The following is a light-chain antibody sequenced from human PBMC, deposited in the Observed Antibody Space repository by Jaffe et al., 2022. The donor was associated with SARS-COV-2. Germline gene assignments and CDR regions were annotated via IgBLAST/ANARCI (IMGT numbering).Light chain of an antibody. CDR3: AAWDDSLSVRV. CDR2: RNN. V-gene: IGLV1-47*01. J-gene: IGLJ3*02. CDR1: SSNIGSNY. Sequence: QSVLTQPPSASGTPGQRVTISCSGSSSNIGSNYVYWYQQLPGTAPKLLIYRNNQRPSGVPDRFSGSKSGTSASLAISGLRSEDEADYHCAAWDDSLSVRVFGGGTKVTVL.